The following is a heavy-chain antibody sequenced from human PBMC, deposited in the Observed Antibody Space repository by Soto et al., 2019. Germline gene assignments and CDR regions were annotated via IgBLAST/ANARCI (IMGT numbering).Heavy chain of an antibody. V-gene: IGHV4-30-2*01. D-gene: IGHD2-15*01. CDR1: GGSISSGGYS. Sequence: SETLSLTCAVSGGSISSGGYSWSWIRQPHGKGLVWIGYMYHSGSTYYNPSLKSRVTISIDRSKNQFSLKLSSVTAADTAVYYCARVYCSGGSCYGIDYWGQGTLVTVSS. J-gene: IGHJ4*02. CDR2: MYHSGST. CDR3: ARVYCSGGSCYGIDY.